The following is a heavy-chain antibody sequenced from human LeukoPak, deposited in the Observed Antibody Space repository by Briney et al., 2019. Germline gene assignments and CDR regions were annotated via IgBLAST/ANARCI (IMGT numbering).Heavy chain of an antibody. Sequence: GGSLRLSCAASGFTFSSYSMNWVRQAPGKGLEWVSSISSSSSYIYYADSVKGRFTISRDNAKNSLYLQINSLRAEDTAVYYCAREGGTVADYWGQGTLVTVSS. V-gene: IGHV3-21*01. CDR2: ISSSSSYI. CDR3: AREGGTVADY. CDR1: GFTFSSYS. D-gene: IGHD3-16*01. J-gene: IGHJ4*02.